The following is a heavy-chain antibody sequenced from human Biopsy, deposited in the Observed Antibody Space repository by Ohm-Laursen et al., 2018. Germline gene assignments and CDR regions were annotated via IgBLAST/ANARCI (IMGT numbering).Heavy chain of an antibody. CDR1: GFNLGDYA. D-gene: IGHD3-10*01. J-gene: IGHJ4*02. Sequence: SLRLSCAASGFNLGDYAMHWVRQVPGKGLEWVSGIKWNSGKIDYADSVKGRFTISRDNAKNSLYLHMNSLRTEDSAFYYCARDTGTMVRGVLYQWGQGTQVTVSS. CDR3: ARDTGTMVRGVLYQ. V-gene: IGHV3-9*01. CDR2: IKWNSGKI.